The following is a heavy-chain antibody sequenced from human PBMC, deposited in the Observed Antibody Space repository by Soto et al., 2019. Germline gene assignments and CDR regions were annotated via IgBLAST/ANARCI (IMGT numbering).Heavy chain of an antibody. CDR1: GGSFSGYY. D-gene: IGHD3-10*01. V-gene: IGHV4-34*01. CDR3: ARAPYEFGDLLFSGAFDI. J-gene: IGHJ3*02. CDR2: INHSGST. Sequence: PSETLSLTCAVYGGSFSGYYWSWIRQPPGKGLEWIGEINHSGSTNYNPSLKSRVTISVDTSKNQFSLKLSSVTAADTAVYYCARAPYEFGDLLFSGAFDIGGKGKMVTVPS.